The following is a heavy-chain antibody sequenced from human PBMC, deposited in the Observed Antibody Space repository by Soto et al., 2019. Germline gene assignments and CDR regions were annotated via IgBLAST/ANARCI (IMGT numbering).Heavy chain of an antibody. CDR2: IKQDGSEK. CDR1: GFTFRGYW. D-gene: IGHD1-1*01. V-gene: IGHV3-7*04. Sequence: GGSLRLSCAASGFTFRGYWMSWVRQVPGKGLEWVANIKQDGSEKYYVDSVRGRFTISRDNAKNSLYLQMNSLRVEDTAVFYCARGKGYFDPWGQGTLVTVSS. J-gene: IGHJ5*02. CDR3: ARGKGYFDP.